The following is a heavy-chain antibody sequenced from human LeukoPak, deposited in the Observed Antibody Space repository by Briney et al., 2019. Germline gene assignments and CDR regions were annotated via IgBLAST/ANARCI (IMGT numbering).Heavy chain of an antibody. J-gene: IGHJ6*02. V-gene: IGHV3-7*01. CDR1: GFTFSGYW. CDR2: IKQDGSEK. D-gene: IGHD6-13*01. CDR3: AREYSSSSGPHYYYYGMDV. Sequence: GGSLRLSCAASGFTFSGYWMSWVRQTPGKGLEWVANIKQDGSEKYHVDSVKGRFTISRDNAKNFLYLQMNSLRAEDTAVYYCAREYSSSSGPHYYYYGMDVWGQGTTVTVSS.